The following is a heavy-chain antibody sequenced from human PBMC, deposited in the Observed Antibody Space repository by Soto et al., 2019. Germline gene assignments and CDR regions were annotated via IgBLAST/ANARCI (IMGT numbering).Heavy chain of an antibody. CDR2: IYHSGRT. CDR1: GYSISNGYY. D-gene: IGHD3-22*01. J-gene: IGHJ4*02. CDR3: ARAIYYYDSNDYTWHFDS. V-gene: IGHV4-38-2*01. Sequence: PSETLFLTCAVSGYSISNGYYWGWIRQPPGKGLEWIGSIYHSGRTYYNPSLKSRVTISVDTSKNQFSLKLSSVTAADTAVHYCARAIYYYDSNDYTWHFDSWGQGTLVNVSS.